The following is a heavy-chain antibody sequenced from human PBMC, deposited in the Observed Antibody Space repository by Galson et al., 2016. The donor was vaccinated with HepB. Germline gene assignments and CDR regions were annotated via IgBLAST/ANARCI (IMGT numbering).Heavy chain of an antibody. D-gene: IGHD6-19*01. CDR2: IYYSGHT. J-gene: IGHJ1*01. CDR3: ARTRIAVSGFYFQH. V-gene: IGHV4-39*07. Sequence: ETLSLTCTVSGGSFSSSSYYWGWIRQPPGRGLEWIGSIYYSGHTNYNPPLKSRVTISVDTSENQFSLKLTSVTAADTAVYYCARTRIAVSGFYFQHWGQGALVSVSS. CDR1: GGSFSSSSYY.